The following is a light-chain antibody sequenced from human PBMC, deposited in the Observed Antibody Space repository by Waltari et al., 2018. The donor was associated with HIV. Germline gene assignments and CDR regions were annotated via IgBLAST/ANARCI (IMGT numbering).Light chain of an antibody. CDR1: QSINTF. J-gene: IGKJ3*01. V-gene: IGKV1-39*01. Sequence: DIQMTQSPSSLSASVGDRFTITCRTSQSINTFLNWYQMKPGKVPRLLIYGAYRLESGVPSRFSATGSGTDFSLTISSLQPEDFATYYCLQGYISPLTFGPGTKVDIK. CDR2: GAY. CDR3: LQGYISPLT.